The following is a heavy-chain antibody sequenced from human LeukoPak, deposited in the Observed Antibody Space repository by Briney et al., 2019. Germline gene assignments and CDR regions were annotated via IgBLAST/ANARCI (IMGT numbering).Heavy chain of an antibody. Sequence: ASVKVSCKASGYTFTGYYMHWVRQAPGQGLEWMGWINPNSGGTNYAQKLQGRVTMTTDTSTSTAYMELRSLRSDDTAVYYCARDPRGGSYLDYWGQGTLVTVSS. CDR1: GYTFTGYY. V-gene: IGHV1-2*02. D-gene: IGHD1-26*01. J-gene: IGHJ4*02. CDR3: ARDPRGGSYLDY. CDR2: INPNSGGT.